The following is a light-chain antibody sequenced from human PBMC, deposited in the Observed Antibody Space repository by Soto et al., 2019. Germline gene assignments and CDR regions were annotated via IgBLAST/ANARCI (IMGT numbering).Light chain of an antibody. CDR3: QSYDSSLSGSEVV. J-gene: IGLJ2*01. V-gene: IGLV1-40*01. Sequence: QSVLTQPPSVSGAPGQRVTISCTGSSSNIGAGYDVHWYQQLPGTAPKLLIYGNSNRPSGVPDRFSGSKSGTSASLAITGLQAEDEADDYCQSYDSSLSGSEVVFGGGTQLTVL. CDR1: SSNIGAGYD. CDR2: GNS.